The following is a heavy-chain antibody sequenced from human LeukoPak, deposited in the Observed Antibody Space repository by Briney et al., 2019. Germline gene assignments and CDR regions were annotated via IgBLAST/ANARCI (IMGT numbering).Heavy chain of an antibody. Sequence: SETLPLTCTVSGGSISSYYWSWIRQPPGKGLEWIGYIYYSGSTNYNPSLKSRVTISVDTSKNQFSLKLSSVTAADTAVYYCARRDHYDSSVVIWGQGTMVTVSS. CDR1: GGSISSYY. V-gene: IGHV4-59*08. J-gene: IGHJ3*02. D-gene: IGHD3-22*01. CDR2: IYYSGST. CDR3: ARRDHYDSSVVI.